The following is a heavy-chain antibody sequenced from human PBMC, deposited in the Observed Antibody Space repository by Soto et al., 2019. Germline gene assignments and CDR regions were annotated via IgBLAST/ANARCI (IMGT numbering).Heavy chain of an antibody. D-gene: IGHD4-17*01. CDR1: GFTFSSYA. V-gene: IGHV3-23*01. CDR2: ISGSGGST. J-gene: IGHJ4*02. CDR3: AKDLYGDYDFDL. Sequence: EVQLLESGGGLVQPGGSLRLSCAASGFTFSSYAMTWVRQAPGKGLEWVSTISGSGGSTYYGDSVKGRFTISRDNSKNSLYLQMDSLRAEDTAVYYGAKDLYGDYDFDLWGQGTLVTVSS.